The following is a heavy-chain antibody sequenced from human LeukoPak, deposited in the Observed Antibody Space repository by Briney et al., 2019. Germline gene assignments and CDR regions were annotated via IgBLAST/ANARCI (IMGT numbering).Heavy chain of an antibody. D-gene: IGHD2-15*01. Sequence: GRSLRLSCAASGFTFDDYAMHWVRQAPGKGLEWVSGISWNSGSIGYADSVKGRFTISRDNAKNSLYLQMNSLRAEDTALYYCAKDRGVVVVAAIELDYWGQGTLVTASS. V-gene: IGHV3-9*01. J-gene: IGHJ4*02. CDR1: GFTFDDYA. CDR3: AKDRGVVVVAAIELDY. CDR2: ISWNSGSI.